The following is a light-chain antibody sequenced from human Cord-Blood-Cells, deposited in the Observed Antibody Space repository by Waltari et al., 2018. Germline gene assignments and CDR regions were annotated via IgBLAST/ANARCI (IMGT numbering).Light chain of an antibody. J-gene: IGKJ2*01. CDR1: QSISSY. CDR2: AAS. V-gene: IGKV1-39*01. Sequence: DIQMTQSPSSLSASVGDRVTITCRASQSISSYLNWYKQKPGKAPKLLIYAASSLQSGVTSRFSGSGSGTDFTLTISSLQPEDFATYYCQQSYSTPYTFGQGTKLEIK. CDR3: QQSYSTPYT.